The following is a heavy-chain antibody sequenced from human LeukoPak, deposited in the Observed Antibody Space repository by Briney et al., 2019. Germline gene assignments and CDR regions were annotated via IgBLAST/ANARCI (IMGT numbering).Heavy chain of an antibody. CDR2: ISAYNGNT. Sequence: ASVKVSCKASGYTFTSYGISWVRQAPGQGLEWMGWISAYNGNTNYAQKLQGRVTMTTDTSTSTAYMELSRLRSDDTAVYYCARELFGVVIQETDYWGQGTLVTVSS. J-gene: IGHJ4*02. CDR3: ARELFGVVIQETDY. V-gene: IGHV1-18*01. D-gene: IGHD3-3*01. CDR1: GYTFTSYG.